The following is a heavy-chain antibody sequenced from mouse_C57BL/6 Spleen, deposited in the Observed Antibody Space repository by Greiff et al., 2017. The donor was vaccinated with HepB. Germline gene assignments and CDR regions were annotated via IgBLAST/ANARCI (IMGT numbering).Heavy chain of an antibody. J-gene: IGHJ4*01. CDR3: ARVATGAMDY. D-gene: IGHD1-1*01. V-gene: IGHV1-81*01. CDR2: IYPRSGNT. Sequence: VMLVESGAELARPGASVKLSCKASGYTFTSYGISWVKQRTGQGLEWIGEIYPRSGNTYYNEKFKGKATLTADKSSSTAYMELRSLTSEDSAVYFCARVATGAMDYWGQGTSVTVSS. CDR1: GYTFTSYG.